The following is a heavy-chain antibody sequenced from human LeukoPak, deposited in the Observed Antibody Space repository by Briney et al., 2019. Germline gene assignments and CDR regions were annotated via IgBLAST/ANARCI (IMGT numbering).Heavy chain of an antibody. CDR2: TSYDGSNQ. CDR1: GFTFSSYG. Sequence: GGSLRLSCAASGFTFSSYGMHWVRQAPGKGLEWVAVTSYDGSNQYYADSVKGRFTISRDNSKNTLYLQMNSLRAEDTAVYYCAKDVEYYGGSGSYLQPNYYYAMDVWGQGTTVTVSS. V-gene: IGHV3-30*18. J-gene: IGHJ6*02. CDR3: AKDVEYYGGSGSYLQPNYYYAMDV. D-gene: IGHD3-10*01.